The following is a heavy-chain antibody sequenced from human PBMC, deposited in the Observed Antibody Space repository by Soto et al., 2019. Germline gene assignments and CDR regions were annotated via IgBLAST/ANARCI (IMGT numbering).Heavy chain of an antibody. J-gene: IGHJ4*02. CDR3: ARSVAVPGAHIDY. CDR1: GGSISGSY. Sequence: XTCSVSGGSISGSYLSWIRQSPGKGLEWLGYVYYTGSTNYSPSLRSRVSISVDTSKNEFSLRLSSVTAADTAVYFCARSVAVPGAHIDYWGQGTQVTVSS. CDR2: VYYTGST. D-gene: IGHD6-19*01. V-gene: IGHV4-59*01.